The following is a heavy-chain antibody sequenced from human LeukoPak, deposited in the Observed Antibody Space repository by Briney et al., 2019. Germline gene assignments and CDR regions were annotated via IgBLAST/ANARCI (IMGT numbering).Heavy chain of an antibody. CDR2: INHRGTT. D-gene: IGHD1-26*01. Sequence: SETLSLTCAVYGDSFSGYYWSWIRQPPGKGLEWIAEINHRGTTHYNPSLKSRVNISSDTSKNQFSLHLDSVTAADTAVYYCARSWAGMYYPFYYFDYWGQGTLVSVSS. J-gene: IGHJ4*02. CDR1: GDSFSGYY. CDR3: ARSWAGMYYPFYYFDY. V-gene: IGHV4-34*01.